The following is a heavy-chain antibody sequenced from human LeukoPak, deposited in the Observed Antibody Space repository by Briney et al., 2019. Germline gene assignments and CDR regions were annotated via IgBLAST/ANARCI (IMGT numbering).Heavy chain of an antibody. D-gene: IGHD7-27*01. CDR3: ARVAPWGFWFDP. Sequence: ASVKVSCKASEYTFTRYYMHWVRQAPGQGPEWMGIINPSGGSTSYAQKFQGRVTMTRDTSTSTVYMELSSLRSEDTAVYYCARVAPWGFWFDPWGQGTLVTVSS. CDR2: INPSGGST. V-gene: IGHV1-46*01. CDR1: EYTFTRYY. J-gene: IGHJ5*02.